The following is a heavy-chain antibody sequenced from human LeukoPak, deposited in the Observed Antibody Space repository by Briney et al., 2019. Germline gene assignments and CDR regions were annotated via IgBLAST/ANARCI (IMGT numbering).Heavy chain of an antibody. V-gene: IGHV4-39*01. J-gene: IGHJ4*02. CDR1: GGSISSPSFY. CDR3: ARQGVVVAAYFDS. D-gene: IGHD2-15*01. CDR2: KYYSGNT. Sequence: SETLSLTCTISGGSISSPSFYWAWIRQTPEKGLEWIGSKYYSGNTYFNPSLKSRVTISVDTSKNHFSLSLTSVTAADTAVYYCARQGVVVAAYFDSWGQGTLVTVSS.